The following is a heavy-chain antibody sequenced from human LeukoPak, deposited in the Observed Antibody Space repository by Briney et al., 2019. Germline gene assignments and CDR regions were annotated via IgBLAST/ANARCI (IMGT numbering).Heavy chain of an antibody. Sequence: GGSLRLSCAASGFTFSSYGMTWVRQAPGKGLEWVSSVGGGGVSTYYADAVKGRFTISRDNSKNTLYLQMNTLRAEGTAVYHCAKAAVTMIGVGDAFDIRGQGTRVTVSS. D-gene: IGHD3-22*01. CDR2: VGGGGVST. CDR3: AKAAVTMIGVGDAFDI. CDR1: GFTFSSYG. J-gene: IGHJ3*02. V-gene: IGHV3-23*01.